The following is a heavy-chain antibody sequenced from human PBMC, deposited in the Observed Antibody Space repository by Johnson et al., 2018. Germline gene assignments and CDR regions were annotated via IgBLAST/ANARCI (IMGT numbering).Heavy chain of an antibody. J-gene: IGHJ6*03. Sequence: QVQLVQSGGGVVQPGRSLRLSCAASGFTFSSYGMHWVRQAPGKGLEWVAVISYDGSNKYYADSVKGRFSISRDNSKNTLYLQMNRLRAEDTAVYYCAKDGQTQWRVSYHYYYMDVWGKGTTVTVSS. CDR3: AKDGQTQWRVSYHYYYMDV. CDR1: GFTFSSYG. V-gene: IGHV3-30*18. CDR2: ISYDGSNK. D-gene: IGHD6-19*01.